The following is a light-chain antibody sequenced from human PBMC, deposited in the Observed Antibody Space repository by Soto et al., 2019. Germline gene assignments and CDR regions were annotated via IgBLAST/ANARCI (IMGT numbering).Light chain of an antibody. Sequence: DIQMTQSPSSLSASVGDRVTITCRASQNVDTYVNWYQQRPGTAPKLVIYAASSLQSGVPSRFSGSGSGTDFTLTISSLQPEDFTTYHCQQTYSSPRTFGQGTKVDIK. CDR1: QNVDTY. J-gene: IGKJ1*01. CDR3: QQTYSSPRT. V-gene: IGKV1-39*01. CDR2: AAS.